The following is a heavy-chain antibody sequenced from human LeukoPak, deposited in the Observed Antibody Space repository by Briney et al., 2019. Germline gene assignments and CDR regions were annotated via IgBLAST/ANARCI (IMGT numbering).Heavy chain of an antibody. CDR2: ISAYNGNT. CDR3: ARDLRGYSGYYYFDY. CDR1: GYTFTSYG. D-gene: IGHD5-12*01. J-gene: IGHJ4*02. Sequence: GASVKVSCKASGYTFTSYGISWVRQAPGQGLERMGWISAYNGNTNYAQKLQGRVTMTTDTSTSTAYMELRSLRSDDTAVYYCARDLRGYSGYYYFDYWGQGTLVTVSS. V-gene: IGHV1-18*01.